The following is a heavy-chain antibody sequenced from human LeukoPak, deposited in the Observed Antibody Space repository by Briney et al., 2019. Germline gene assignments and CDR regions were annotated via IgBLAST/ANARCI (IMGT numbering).Heavy chain of an antibody. D-gene: IGHD2-2*01. CDR3: ARYCSSTSCNDAFDM. CDR2: IKHDGSEK. Sequence: GGSLRLSCEASAFTFRNYWMSWVRQAPGKGLEWVANIKHDGSEKYYVDSVKGRFTISRDNAKNSLYLQMNNLRAEDTAVYYCARYCSSTSCNDAFDMWGQGTVVTVSS. J-gene: IGHJ3*02. CDR1: AFTFRNYW. V-gene: IGHV3-7*01.